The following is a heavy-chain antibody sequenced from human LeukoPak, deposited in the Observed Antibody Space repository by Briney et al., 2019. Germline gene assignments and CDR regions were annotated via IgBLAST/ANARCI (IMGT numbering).Heavy chain of an antibody. CDR3: AKDRGSGTYYNYYFGMDA. D-gene: IGHD3-10*01. CDR1: GFTFSSYG. J-gene: IGHJ6*02. Sequence: PGRSLRLSCAASGFTFSSYGMHWVRQAPGKGLEWVATISYDGSNVYYADSVKGRFTISRDNSKNTLYLQMNSLRAEDTTVYYCAKDRGSGTYYNYYFGMDAWGQGTTVTVSS. CDR2: ISYDGSNV. V-gene: IGHV3-30*18.